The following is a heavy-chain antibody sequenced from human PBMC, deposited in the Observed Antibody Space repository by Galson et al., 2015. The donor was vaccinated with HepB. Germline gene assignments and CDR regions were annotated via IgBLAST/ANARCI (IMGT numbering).Heavy chain of an antibody. CDR1: GFTFSGSA. V-gene: IGHV3-73*01. D-gene: IGHD3-16*01. Sequence: SLRLSCAASGFTFSGSAMHWVRQASGKGLEWVGRIRSKANSYATAYAASVKGRFTISRDDSKNTAYLQMNSLRAEDTAVYYCASHRNYVWGQGTLVTVSS. CDR3: ASHRNYV. CDR2: IRSKANSYAT. J-gene: IGHJ4*02.